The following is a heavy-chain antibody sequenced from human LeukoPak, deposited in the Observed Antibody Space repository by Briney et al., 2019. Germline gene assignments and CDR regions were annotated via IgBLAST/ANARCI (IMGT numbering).Heavy chain of an antibody. D-gene: IGHD3-22*01. CDR2: IYYSGST. Sequence: PSETLSLACTVSGGSISSSSYYWGWIRQPPGKGQEWIGSIYYSGSTYYNPSLKSRVTISVYTSKNQFSVKLSSVTAADTAVYYCARLSYYYDSSGYPHAFDIWGQGTMVTVSS. J-gene: IGHJ3*02. CDR1: GGSISSSSYY. V-gene: IGHV4-39*01. CDR3: ARLSYYYDSSGYPHAFDI.